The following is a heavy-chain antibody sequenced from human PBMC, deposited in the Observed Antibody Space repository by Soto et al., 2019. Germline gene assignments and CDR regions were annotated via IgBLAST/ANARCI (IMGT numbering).Heavy chain of an antibody. Sequence: GGSLRLSCAASGFTFSSYGMHWVRQAPGKRLEWVAVISYDGGNKYYAGSVKGRFTISRDNSKNTLYLQMNSLRAEDTAVYYWAKDGVKYSSSWRNWFDPWGQGTLVTVCS. J-gene: IGHJ5*02. D-gene: IGHD6-13*01. V-gene: IGHV3-30*18. CDR2: ISYDGGNK. CDR1: GFTFSSYG. CDR3: AKDGVKYSSSWRNWFDP.